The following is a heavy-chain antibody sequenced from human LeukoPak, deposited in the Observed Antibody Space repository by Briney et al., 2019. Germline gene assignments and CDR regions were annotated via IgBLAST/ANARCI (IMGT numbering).Heavy chain of an antibody. Sequence: SETLSLTCTVSGGSISSSSYYWGWIRQPPGKGLEWIGSIYYSGSTYYNPSLKSRVTISVDTSKNQFSLKLSSVTAADTAMYYCARLGSYSLDFWGQGTLVTVSS. D-gene: IGHD2-15*01. CDR1: GGSISSSSYY. CDR2: IYYSGST. J-gene: IGHJ4*02. V-gene: IGHV4-39*07. CDR3: ARLGSYSLDF.